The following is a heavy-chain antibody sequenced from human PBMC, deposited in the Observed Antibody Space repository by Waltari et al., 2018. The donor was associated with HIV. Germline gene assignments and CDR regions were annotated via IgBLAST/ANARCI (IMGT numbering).Heavy chain of an antibody. CDR2: IYYSGTT. V-gene: IGHV4-39*07. CDR3: ARAPGGDFWSGYYRRGWFDP. J-gene: IGHJ5*02. Sequence: QLQLQESGPGLVKPSETLSLTCTVSGGSISSSSYYWGWIRQPPGKGLEWIGSIYYSGTTNYNPSLKSRVTISVDTSKNQFSLKLSSVTAADTAVYYCARAPGGDFWSGYYRRGWFDPWGQGTLVTVSS. D-gene: IGHD3-3*01. CDR1: GGSISSSSYY.